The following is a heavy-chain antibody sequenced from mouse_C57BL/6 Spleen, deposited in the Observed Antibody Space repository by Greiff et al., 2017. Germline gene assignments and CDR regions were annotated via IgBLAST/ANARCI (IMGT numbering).Heavy chain of an antibody. V-gene: IGHV1-53*01. J-gene: IGHJ2*01. CDR3: ASGRGSHYFDD. CDR1: GYTFTSYW. D-gene: IGHD1-1*02. Sequence: QVQLQQPGTELVKPGASVKLSCKASGYTFTSYWMHWVKQRPGPGLEWIGNINPSNGGTNYNEKFKSKATLTVAKSSRTAYMQLSSLTAEDSAVYYCASGRGSHYFDDWGQGTTLTVSS. CDR2: INPSNGGT.